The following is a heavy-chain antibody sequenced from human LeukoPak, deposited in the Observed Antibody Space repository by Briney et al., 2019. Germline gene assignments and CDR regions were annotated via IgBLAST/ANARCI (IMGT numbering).Heavy chain of an antibody. Sequence: ASVKVFCKASGGTFSSYTISWVRQAPGQGLEWMGRIIPILGIANYAQKFQGRVTITADKSTSTAYMELSSLRSEDTAVYYCARGGTMIVHSTTYFDYWGQGTLVTVSS. V-gene: IGHV1-69*02. CDR2: IIPILGIA. D-gene: IGHD3-22*01. CDR1: GGTFSSYT. CDR3: ARGGTMIVHSTTYFDY. J-gene: IGHJ4*02.